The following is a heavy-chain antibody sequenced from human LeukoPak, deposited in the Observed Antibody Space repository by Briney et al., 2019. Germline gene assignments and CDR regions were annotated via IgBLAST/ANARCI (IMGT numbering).Heavy chain of an antibody. Sequence: GGSLRLSCAASGFTFSSYTMHWVRQAPGKGLEWVAVISYDGSNKYYADSVKGRFTISRDNSKNTLYLQMNSLRAADTAVYYCARGEDYYGSGSSDVVDIWGQGTKVTVSS. CDR2: ISYDGSNK. J-gene: IGHJ3*02. V-gene: IGHV3-30-3*01. CDR3: ARGEDYYGSGSSDVVDI. CDR1: GFTFSSYT. D-gene: IGHD3-10*01.